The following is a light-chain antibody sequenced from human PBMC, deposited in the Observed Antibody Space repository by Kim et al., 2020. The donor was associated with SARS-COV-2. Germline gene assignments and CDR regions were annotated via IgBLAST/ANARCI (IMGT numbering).Light chain of an antibody. Sequence: DMQMTQSPSSLSASVGDRVTITCRASAPLNNLVNWYQQRPGRSPNLLIYTVSNLYGGVPSRFSGSTSGTDFALTISSLQPDDFATYYCQQDYSLPWTFGQGTKVDIK. V-gene: IGKV1-39*01. J-gene: IGKJ1*01. CDR2: TVS. CDR1: APLNNL. CDR3: QQDYSLPWT.